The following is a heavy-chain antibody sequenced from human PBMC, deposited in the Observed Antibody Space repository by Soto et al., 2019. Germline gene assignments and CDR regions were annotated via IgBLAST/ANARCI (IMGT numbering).Heavy chain of an antibody. CDR2: ISGSGGST. D-gene: IGHD6-13*01. V-gene: IGHV3-23*01. CDR1: GFIFSSYA. CDR3: AKVTDRIAAAGTAFDI. Sequence: GGSLRLSCAASGFIFSSYAMSWVRQAPGKGLEWVSAISGSGGSTYYADSVKGRFTISRDNSKNTLYLQMNSLRAEDTAVYYCAKVTDRIAAAGTAFDIWGQGTMVTVSS. J-gene: IGHJ3*02.